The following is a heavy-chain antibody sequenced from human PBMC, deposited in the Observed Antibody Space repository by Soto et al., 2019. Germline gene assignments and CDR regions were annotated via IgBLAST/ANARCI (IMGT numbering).Heavy chain of an antibody. Sequence: QLQLQESGSGLVKPSQTLSLTCAVSGGSISSGGYSWSWIRQPPGKGLEWIGYIYHSGSTYYNPSLKSRVTISVDRSKNQFSLKLSSVTAADTAIYYCARAHGSGWGAFDIWGQGTMVTVSS. D-gene: IGHD3-10*01. CDR3: ARAHGSGWGAFDI. CDR2: IYHSGST. V-gene: IGHV4-30-2*01. CDR1: GGSISSGGYS. J-gene: IGHJ3*02.